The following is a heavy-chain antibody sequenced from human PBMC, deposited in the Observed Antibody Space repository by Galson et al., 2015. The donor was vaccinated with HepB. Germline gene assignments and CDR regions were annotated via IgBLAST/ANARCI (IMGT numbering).Heavy chain of an antibody. CDR1: GFTFSSYS. V-gene: IGHV3-48*02. J-gene: IGHJ6*02. CDR3: ARCGYGSGWSGLYYYGMDV. D-gene: IGHD6-19*01. Sequence: SLRLSCAASGFTFSSYSMNWVRQAPGKGLEWVSYISSSSSTIYYADSVKGRFTISRDNAKNSLYLQMNSLRDEDTAVYYCARCGYGSGWSGLYYYGMDVWGQGTTVTVSS. CDR2: ISSSSSTI.